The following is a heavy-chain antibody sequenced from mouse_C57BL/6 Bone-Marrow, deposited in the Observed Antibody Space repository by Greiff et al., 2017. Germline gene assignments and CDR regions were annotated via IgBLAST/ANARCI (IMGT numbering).Heavy chain of an antibody. CDR3: ARQDYGSSSWFAY. J-gene: IGHJ3*01. D-gene: IGHD1-1*01. Sequence: EVKVEESGGGLVQPGGSLKLSCAASGFTFSDYYMYWVRQTPEKRLEWVAYISNGGGSTYYPDTVKGRFTISRDNAKNTLYLQMSRLKSEDTAMYYCARQDYGSSSWFAYWGQGTLVTVSA. CDR2: ISNGGGST. CDR1: GFTFSDYY. V-gene: IGHV5-12*01.